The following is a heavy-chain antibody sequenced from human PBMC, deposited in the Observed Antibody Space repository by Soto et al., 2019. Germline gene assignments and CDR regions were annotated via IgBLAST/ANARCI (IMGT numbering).Heavy chain of an antibody. CDR3: ARLGIVVVPAAIHTYGMDV. CDR1: GYSFTYYW. Sequence: GESLRISCEGSGYSFTYYWIGWVRQMPGKGLEWMGIIYPGDSDTRYSPSFQGQVTISVDKSIRTAYLQWSSLKASDTAIYYCARLGIVVVPAAIHTYGMDVWGQGTTVTVSS. D-gene: IGHD2-2*01. J-gene: IGHJ6*02. CDR2: IYPGDSDT. V-gene: IGHV5-51*01.